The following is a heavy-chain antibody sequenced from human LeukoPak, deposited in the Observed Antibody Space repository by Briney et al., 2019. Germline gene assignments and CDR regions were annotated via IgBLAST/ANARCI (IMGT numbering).Heavy chain of an antibody. D-gene: IGHD3-3*01. J-gene: IGHJ4*02. V-gene: IGHV3-66*02. CDR2: IYSGGDT. CDR3: ARDRYSTIFSG. Sequence: GGSLRLSCAASEFTVSSDYMSWVRQAPGKGLEWVSIIYSGGDTYYADSVKGRFTISRDNSKNTLYLQMNSLRAEDTAVYYCARDRYSTIFSGWGQGTLVTVSS. CDR1: EFTVSSDY.